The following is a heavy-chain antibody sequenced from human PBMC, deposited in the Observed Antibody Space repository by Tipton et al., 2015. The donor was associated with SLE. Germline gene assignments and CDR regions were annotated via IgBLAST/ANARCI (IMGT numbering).Heavy chain of an antibody. CDR2: ISAYNGNT. V-gene: IGHV1-18*01. J-gene: IGHJ3*02. D-gene: IGHD5-12*01. CDR3: ARVTGVATTYGRDAFDI. Sequence: QLVQSGAEVKKPGASVKVSCKASGYTFTSYGISWVRQAPGQGLEWMGWISAYNGNTNYAQKLQGRVTMTTDTSTSTAYMELRSLRSDDTAVYYCARVTGVATTYGRDAFDIWGQGTMVTVSS. CDR1: GYTFTSYG.